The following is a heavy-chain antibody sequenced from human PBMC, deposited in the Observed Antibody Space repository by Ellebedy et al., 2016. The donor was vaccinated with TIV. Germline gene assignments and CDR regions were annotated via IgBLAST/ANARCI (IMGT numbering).Heavy chain of an antibody. CDR3: ATLPYISTSSAY. CDR1: GYTFTGYH. J-gene: IGHJ4*02. CDR2: INPNSGGT. V-gene: IGHV1-2*02. Sequence: ASVKVSCKASGYTFTGYHMHWVRQAPGQGLEWMGWINPNSGGTTYAQKFQGRVTMTSDTSTSTVYMELSSLRSDDTAVYYCATLPYISTSSAYWGQGTLVTVSS. D-gene: IGHD6-6*01.